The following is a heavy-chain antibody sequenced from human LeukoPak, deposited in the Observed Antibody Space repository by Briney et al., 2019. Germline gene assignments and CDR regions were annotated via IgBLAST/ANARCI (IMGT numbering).Heavy chain of an antibody. Sequence: PGGSLRPSCAASGFTFSSHWMSWVRQAPGKGLEWVANIKKDGSEKYYVDSVKGRFTISRDNAKNSLYLQMNSLRAEDTAVYYCATISSPIDYWGQGTLVTVSS. CDR2: IKKDGSEK. D-gene: IGHD2-2*01. V-gene: IGHV3-7*01. J-gene: IGHJ4*02. CDR1: GFTFSSHW. CDR3: ATISSPIDY.